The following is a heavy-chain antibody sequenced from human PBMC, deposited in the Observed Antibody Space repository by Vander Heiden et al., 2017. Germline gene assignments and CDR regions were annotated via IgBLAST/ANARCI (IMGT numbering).Heavy chain of an antibody. V-gene: IGHV3-33*01. J-gene: IGHJ4*02. CDR2: IWYDGSNK. CDR1: GFTFRSYG. Sequence: QVQLVESGGGVVQPGRSLSLSCAASGFTFRSYGMHGVRQAPGKGLEWVAVIWYDGSNKYYADSVKGRFTISRDNSKNTLYLQMNSLRAEDTAVYYCARGYDSSGWAAFDYWGQGTLVTVSS. D-gene: IGHD6-19*01. CDR3: ARGYDSSGWAAFDY.